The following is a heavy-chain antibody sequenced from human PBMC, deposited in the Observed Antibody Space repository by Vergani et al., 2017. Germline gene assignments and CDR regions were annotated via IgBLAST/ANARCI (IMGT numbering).Heavy chain of an antibody. CDR3: ARAPPDYYDSSGYTFDP. Sequence: QVQLVQSGAEVKKPGASVKVSCKASGYPFTSYYMHWVRQAPGQGLEWMGIINPSGGSTSYAQKFQGRVTMTRDTSTSTVYMELSSLRSEDTAVYYCARAPPDYYDSSGYTFDPWGQGTLVTVSS. CDR2: INPSGGST. J-gene: IGHJ5*02. V-gene: IGHV1-46*01. D-gene: IGHD3-22*01. CDR1: GYPFTSYY.